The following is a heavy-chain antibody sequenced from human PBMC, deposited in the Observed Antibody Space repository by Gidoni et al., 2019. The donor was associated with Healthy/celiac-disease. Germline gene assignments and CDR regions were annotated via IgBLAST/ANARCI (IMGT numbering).Heavy chain of an antibody. CDR1: GGSISRGSYY. CDR3: ASTYCSGGSCYATFDY. V-gene: IGHV4-61*02. J-gene: IGHJ4*02. D-gene: IGHD2-15*01. CDR2: IYTSGST. Sequence: QVQLQESGPGLVKPSQTLSLTCTVSGGSISRGSYYWSWIRQPAGKGLEWIGRIYTSGSTNYNPSLKSRVTISVDTSKNQFSLKLSSVTAADTAVYYCASTYCSGGSCYATFDYWGQGTLVTVSS.